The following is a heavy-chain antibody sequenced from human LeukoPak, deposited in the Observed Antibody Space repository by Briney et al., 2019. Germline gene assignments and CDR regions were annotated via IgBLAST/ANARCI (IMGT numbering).Heavy chain of an antibody. J-gene: IGHJ4*02. CDR1: GYTFTSYY. Sequence: ASVKVSCKASGYTFTSYYIHWVRQAPGQGLEWMGIINPSGGSTTYAQKFQGRVTMTRDTSTSTVYLELSSLRSEDTAVYYCARDTEDFDYWGQGTLVTVSS. CDR3: ARDTEDFDY. CDR2: INPSGGST. V-gene: IGHV1-46*01.